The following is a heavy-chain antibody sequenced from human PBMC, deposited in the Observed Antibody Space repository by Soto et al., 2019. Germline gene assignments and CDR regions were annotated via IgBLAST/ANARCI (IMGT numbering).Heavy chain of an antibody. J-gene: IGHJ4*02. D-gene: IGHD5-12*01. CDR1: GGSFSGYY. CDR3: ARSPDIVATIAPYYFDY. CDR2: INHSGST. Sequence: SETLSLTCAVYGGSFSGYYWSWIRQPPGKELEWIGEINHSGSTNYNPSLKSRVTISVDTSKNQFSLKLSSVTAADTAVYYCARSPDIVATIAPYYFDYWGQGTLVTVSS. V-gene: IGHV4-34*01.